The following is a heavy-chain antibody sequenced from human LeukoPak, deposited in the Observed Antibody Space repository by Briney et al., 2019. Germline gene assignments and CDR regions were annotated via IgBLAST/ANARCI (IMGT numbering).Heavy chain of an antibody. V-gene: IGHV1-18*04. CDR3: VREVSAATAGYMDV. Sequence: GASVKVSCKAFGYTFTGYYLHWVRQAPGQGLEWMGWISVFYGHTNYSQNFQGRLTMTTHTSTSTAYLELRSLRSDDTAVYYCVREVSAATAGYMDVWGTGTTVTVSS. D-gene: IGHD6-13*01. CDR1: GYTFTGYY. J-gene: IGHJ6*03. CDR2: ISVFYGHT.